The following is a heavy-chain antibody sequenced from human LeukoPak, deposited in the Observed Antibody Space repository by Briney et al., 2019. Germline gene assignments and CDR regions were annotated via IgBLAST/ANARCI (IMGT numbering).Heavy chain of an antibody. CDR1: GGSISSYY. CDR3: ARAGRYCSGSSCYPNWFDP. J-gene: IGHJ5*02. D-gene: IGHD2-15*01. Sequence: SETLSLTCTVSGGSISSYYWSWIRQPPGKGLEWIGYIYYSGSTNYNPSLKSRVTISVGTSKNQFSLKLSSVTAADTALYYCARAGRYCSGSSCYPNWFDPWGQGTLVTVSS. V-gene: IGHV4-59*01. CDR2: IYYSGST.